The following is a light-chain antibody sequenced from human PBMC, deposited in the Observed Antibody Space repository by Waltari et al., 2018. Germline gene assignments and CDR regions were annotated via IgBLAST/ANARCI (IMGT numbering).Light chain of an antibody. V-gene: IGKV3-20*01. Sequence: PGERATLSCRSSQRVYSSSLAWYQQKPGQPPRLLMYGASPSATVIPDRFSGSSGSGTDFTLTISRLEPEDFAVYYCQHYGGSSSFGQGTKVEIK. J-gene: IGKJ1*01. CDR2: GAS. CDR3: QHYGGSSS. CDR1: QRVYSSS.